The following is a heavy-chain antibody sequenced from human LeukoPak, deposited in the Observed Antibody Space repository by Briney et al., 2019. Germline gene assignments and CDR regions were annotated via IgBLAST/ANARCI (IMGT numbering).Heavy chain of an antibody. D-gene: IGHD2-2*01. Sequence: GASVKVSCKASGYTFTGYYTHWVRQAPGQGLEWMGWINPNSGGTNYAQKFQGRVTMTRDTSISTAYMELSRLRSDDTAVYYCARIQYQLLLAMDYWGQGTLVTVSS. V-gene: IGHV1-2*02. CDR2: INPNSGGT. J-gene: IGHJ4*02. CDR3: ARIQYQLLLAMDY. CDR1: GYTFTGYY.